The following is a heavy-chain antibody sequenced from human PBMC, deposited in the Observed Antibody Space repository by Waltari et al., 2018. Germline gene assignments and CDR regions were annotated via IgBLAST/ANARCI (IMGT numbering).Heavy chain of an antibody. Sequence: QVQLVQSGAEVKKPGASVKVSCKASGYPFTSYGISWVRQAPGQGLEWMGWISAYNGNTNYAQKLQGRVTMTTDTSTSTAYMELRSLRSDDTAVYYCARLRPRFEDSSGWYPASGVFDYWGQGTLVTVSS. CDR3: ARLRPRFEDSSGWYPASGVFDY. V-gene: IGHV1-18*04. D-gene: IGHD6-19*01. CDR2: ISAYNGNT. CDR1: GYPFTSYG. J-gene: IGHJ4*02.